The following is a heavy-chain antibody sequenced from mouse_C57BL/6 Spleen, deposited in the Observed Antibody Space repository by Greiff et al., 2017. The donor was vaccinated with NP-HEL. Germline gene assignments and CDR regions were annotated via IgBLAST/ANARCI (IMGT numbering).Heavy chain of an antibody. CDR2: IDPSDSYT. CDR3: ARRLYYDIADY. V-gene: IGHV1-50*01. CDR1: GYTFTSYW. Sequence: QVQLQQPGAELVKPGASVKLSCKASGYTFTSYWMQWVKQRPGQGLEWIGEIDPSDSYTNYNQKFKGKATLTVDTSSSTAYMQLSSLTSEDSAVYYCARRLYYDIADYWGQGTTLTVSS. D-gene: IGHD2-4*01. J-gene: IGHJ2*01.